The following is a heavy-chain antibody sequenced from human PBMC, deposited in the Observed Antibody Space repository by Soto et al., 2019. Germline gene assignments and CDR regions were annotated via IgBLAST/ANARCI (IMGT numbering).Heavy chain of an antibody. Sequence: SVKVSCRASGRSFNSFAISWVRQAPGQTLEWMGAIIPIFGAASYGQSIQGRVTITAAESTSTAFMELSSLISEDTAVHHRATSGECGGDCYVYRMDVWGQGATLAVS. V-gene: IGHV1-69*13. CDR2: IIPIFGAA. D-gene: IGHD2-21*02. J-gene: IGHJ6*02. CDR3: ATSGECGGDCYVYRMDV. CDR1: GRSFNSFA.